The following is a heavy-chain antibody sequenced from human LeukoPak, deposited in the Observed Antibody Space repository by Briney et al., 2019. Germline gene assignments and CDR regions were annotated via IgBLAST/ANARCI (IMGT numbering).Heavy chain of an antibody. V-gene: IGHV3-48*03. D-gene: IGHD5-24*01. CDR3: ARLADGYNLYYFNY. CDR1: GFTFSSNE. CDR2: ISSSGSTI. Sequence: PGGSLRLSCAASGFTFSSNEMNWVRQAPGKGLEWVSYISSSGSTIYYADSVKGRFTISRDNAKNSLYLQMNSLRAEDTAVYYCARLADGYNLYYFNYWGQGTLVTVSS. J-gene: IGHJ4*02.